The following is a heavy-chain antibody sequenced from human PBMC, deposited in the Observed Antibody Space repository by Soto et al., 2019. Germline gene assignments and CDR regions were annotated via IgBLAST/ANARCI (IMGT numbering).Heavy chain of an antibody. CDR1: RYSFTDYH. CDR2: INPKSGGT. D-gene: IGHD1-26*01. Sequence: VASVKVSFKASRYSFTDYHLHCSRQAPGQGLEWLGRINPKSGGTSTAQKFQGWVTMTTDTSISTASMELTRLTSDDTAVYYCARAWEHLYFDYWGQGALVTVSS. J-gene: IGHJ4*02. CDR3: ARAWEHLYFDY. V-gene: IGHV1-2*04.